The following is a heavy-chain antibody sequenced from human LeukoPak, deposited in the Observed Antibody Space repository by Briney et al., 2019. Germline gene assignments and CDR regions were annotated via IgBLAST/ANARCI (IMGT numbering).Heavy chain of an antibody. CDR1: GYIFTSYW. J-gene: IGHJ5*02. Sequence: GESLKISCKDSGYIFTSYWIGWVRQMPGKGLEWMGIIYPGDSDTRYSPSFQGQVIISVDKSISTAYLQWSSLKASDTAMYYCARQEYCSGGSCYTWFDPWGQGTLVTVSS. V-gene: IGHV5-51*01. CDR3: ARQEYCSGGSCYTWFDP. CDR2: IYPGDSDT. D-gene: IGHD2-15*01.